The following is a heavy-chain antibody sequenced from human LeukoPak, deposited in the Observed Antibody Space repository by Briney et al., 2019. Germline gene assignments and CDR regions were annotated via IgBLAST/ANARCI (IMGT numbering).Heavy chain of an antibody. V-gene: IGHV3-48*03. D-gene: IGHD4-17*01. CDR1: GFTFSSYE. Sequence: GGSLRLSCAASGFTFSSYEMNWVRQAPGKGLEWASYISSSGSTIYYADSVKGRFTISRDNAKNSLYLQMNSLRAEDTAVYYCARDPYYGDYFDYWGQGTLVTVSS. J-gene: IGHJ4*02. CDR2: ISSSGSTI. CDR3: ARDPYYGDYFDY.